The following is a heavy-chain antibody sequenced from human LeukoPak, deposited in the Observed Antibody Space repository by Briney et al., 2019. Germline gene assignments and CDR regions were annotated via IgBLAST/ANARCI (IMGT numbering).Heavy chain of an antibody. J-gene: IGHJ4*02. V-gene: IGHV5-51*01. D-gene: IGHD3-10*01. CDR1: GYSFTSYL. CDR2: IYPGYSDT. CDR3: ATADRTLLSLDY. Sequence: GESLKISCKGSGYSFTSYLIGWVRQMPGKGMEWMGVIYPGYSDTRYSPSFQGQVNISADNSISTAYLQWSSLHASDSGTSYCATADRTLLSLDYWGQGTLVTVSS.